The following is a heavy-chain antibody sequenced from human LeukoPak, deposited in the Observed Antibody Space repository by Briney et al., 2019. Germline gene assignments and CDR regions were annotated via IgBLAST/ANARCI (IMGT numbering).Heavy chain of an antibody. D-gene: IGHD3-10*01. Sequence: GGSLRLSCAASGFTFSSYGMHWVRQAPGKGLEWVAFIRYDGSNKYYADSVKGRFTISRGSSKNTLYLQMNSLRTEDTAVYYCAKATVRGVIAGTKGVPTDYWGQGTLVTVSS. CDR1: GFTFSSYG. CDR2: IRYDGSNK. V-gene: IGHV3-30*02. CDR3: AKATVRGVIAGTKGVPTDY. J-gene: IGHJ4*02.